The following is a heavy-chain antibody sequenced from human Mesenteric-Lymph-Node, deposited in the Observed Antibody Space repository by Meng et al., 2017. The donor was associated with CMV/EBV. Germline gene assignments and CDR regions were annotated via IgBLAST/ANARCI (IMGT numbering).Heavy chain of an antibody. CDR3: ARDAAYAFDI. V-gene: IGHV3-23*01. CDR1: GFTFSSYA. CDR2: ISGSGDTT. D-gene: IGHD6-25*01. Sequence: GESLKISCAASGFTFSSYAMAWVRQAPGKGLEWVSTISGSGDTTYYSDSVKGRFTISRDNSKNSLYLQMNSLRAEDTAVYYCARDAAYAFDIWGQGTMVTVSS. J-gene: IGHJ3*02.